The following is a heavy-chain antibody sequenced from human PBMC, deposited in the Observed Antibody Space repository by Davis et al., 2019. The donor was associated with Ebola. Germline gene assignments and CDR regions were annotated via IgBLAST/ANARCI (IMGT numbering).Heavy chain of an antibody. Sequence: AASVKVSCKASGYNFTTYGFSWVRQAPGQGLEWMGWVSADNDDRKYAEKFQGRVTMTTDSSTSTAYMELRGLTYDDTAVYFCARARGRWDVGGYLLGHWGQGTLVTVSS. V-gene: IGHV1-18*01. J-gene: IGHJ4*02. CDR1: GYNFTTYG. D-gene: IGHD1-26*01. CDR3: ARARGRWDVGGYLLGH. CDR2: VSADNDDR.